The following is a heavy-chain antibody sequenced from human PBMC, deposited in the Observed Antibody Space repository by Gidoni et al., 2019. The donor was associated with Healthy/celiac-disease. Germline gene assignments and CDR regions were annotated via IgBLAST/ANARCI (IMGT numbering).Heavy chain of an antibody. D-gene: IGHD6-19*01. V-gene: IGHV3-23*01. CDR3: AKDVYRFGWYSHSDY. J-gene: IGHJ4*02. CDR2: ISGSGGST. CDR1: GFTFSSYA. Sequence: EVQLLESGGGLVQPRGSLRLSCAASGFTFSSYAMSWVRQAPGKGLEWVSAISGSGGSTYYADSVKGRFTISRDNSKNTLYLQMNSLRAEDTAVYYCAKDVYRFGWYSHSDYWGQGTLVTVSS.